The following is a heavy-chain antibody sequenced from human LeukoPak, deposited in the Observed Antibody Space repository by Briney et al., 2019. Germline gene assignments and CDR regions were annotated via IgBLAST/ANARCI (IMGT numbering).Heavy chain of an antibody. CDR2: ISAYNGNT. J-gene: IGHJ4*02. V-gene: IGHV1-18*04. D-gene: IGHD4-11*01. CDR3: ARVYSNYVDGGTD. CDR1: GYTFTGYY. Sequence: ASVKVSCKASGYTFTGYYMHWVRQAPGQGLEWMGWISAYNGNTNYAQKLQGRVTMTTDTSTSTAYMELRSLRSDDTAVYYCARVYSNYVDGGTDWGQGTLVTVSS.